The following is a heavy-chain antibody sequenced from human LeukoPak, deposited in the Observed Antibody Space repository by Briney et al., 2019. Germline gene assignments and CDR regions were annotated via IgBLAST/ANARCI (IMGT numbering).Heavy chain of an antibody. D-gene: IGHD2-2*01. CDR2: TYYRSKWYN. V-gene: IGHV6-1*01. Sequence: SQTLSLTCAISGDSVSSNSAAWNWIRQSPSRGLEWLGRTYYRSKWYNDYAVSVKSRITINPGTSKNQFSLHLNSVTPEDTALYYCARDQLSVAVDRLPFDFWGQGTLVTVSS. CDR3: ARDQLSVAVDRLPFDF. CDR1: GDSVSSNSAA. J-gene: IGHJ4*02.